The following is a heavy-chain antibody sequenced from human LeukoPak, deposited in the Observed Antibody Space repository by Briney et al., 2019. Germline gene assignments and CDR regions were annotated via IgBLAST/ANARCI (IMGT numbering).Heavy chain of an antibody. D-gene: IGHD4-17*01. CDR1: GFTFSSYG. CDR3: AKGGLYEPSWEEYGDYFDY. CDR2: ISYDGSNK. V-gene: IGHV3-30*18. Sequence: GGSLRLSCAASGFTFSSYGMHWVRQAPGKGLEWVAVISYDGSNKYYADSVKGRFTISRDNSKNTLYLQMNSLRAEDTAVYYCAKGGLYEPSWEEYGDYFDYWGQGTLVTVSS. J-gene: IGHJ4*02.